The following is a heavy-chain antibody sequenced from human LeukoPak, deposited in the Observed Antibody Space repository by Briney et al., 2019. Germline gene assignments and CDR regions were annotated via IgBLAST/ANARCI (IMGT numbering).Heavy chain of an antibody. D-gene: IGHD2-2*01. CDR1: GFTFSSYG. CDR2: IQYDGSIE. J-gene: IGHJ4*02. V-gene: IGHV3-33*01. CDR3: ARDSCGSPSCFDY. Sequence: GGSLRLSCTAFGFTFSSYGMHWVRQARGGGLERVAAIQYDGSIEYYADSVKGRFTISRDQSKNTLFLQVNSLRAEDTAVYYCARDSCGSPSCFDYWGQGTLVTVSS.